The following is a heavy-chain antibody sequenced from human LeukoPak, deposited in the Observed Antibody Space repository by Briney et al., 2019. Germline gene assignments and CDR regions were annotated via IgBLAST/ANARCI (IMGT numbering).Heavy chain of an antibody. J-gene: IGHJ4*02. V-gene: IGHV3-53*01. CDR2: FYSGGST. CDR3: ARPYSSSWYDY. CDR1: GFTVSSNY. Sequence: GGSLRLSCAASGFTVSSNYMSWVRQAPGKGLEWVSVFYSGGSTYYADSVKGRFTISRDNSKNTLYLQMNSLRAEDTAVYYCARPYSSSWYDYWGQGTLVTVSS. D-gene: IGHD6-13*01.